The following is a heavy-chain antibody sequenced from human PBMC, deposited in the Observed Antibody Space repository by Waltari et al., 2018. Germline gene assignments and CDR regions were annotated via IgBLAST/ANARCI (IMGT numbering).Heavy chain of an antibody. J-gene: IGHJ4*02. Sequence: QVQLVQSGAEVKKPGASVKVSCKAAGYTFTGYYMHWVRRAPGQGLEWMGWINPNSGGTNYAQKFQGRVTMTRDTSISTAYMELSRLRSDDTAVYYCARAPKAGITMGAGSYWGQGTLVTVSS. V-gene: IGHV1-2*02. CDR2: INPNSGGT. CDR1: GYTFTGYY. D-gene: IGHD3-10*01. CDR3: ARAPKAGITMGAGSY.